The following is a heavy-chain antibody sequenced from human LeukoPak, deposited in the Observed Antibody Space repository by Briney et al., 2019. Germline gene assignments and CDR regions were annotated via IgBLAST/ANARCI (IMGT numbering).Heavy chain of an antibody. CDR2: INPSGGST. CDR3: AREDYYYYGMDV. CDR1: GGTFSSYA. J-gene: IGHJ6*02. V-gene: IGHV1-46*01. Sequence: ASVKVSCKASGGTFSSYAISWMRQAPGQELEWMGIINPSGGSTSYAQKFQGRVTMTRDTSTSTVYMELSSLRSEDTAVYYCAREDYYYYGMDVWGQGTTVTVSS.